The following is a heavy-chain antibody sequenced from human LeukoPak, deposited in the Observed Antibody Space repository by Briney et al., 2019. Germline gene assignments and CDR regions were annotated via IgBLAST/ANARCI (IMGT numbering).Heavy chain of an antibody. CDR3: ARGPGYCSSTTCYGLYMHV. CDR2: FYTSGST. CDR1: GGSISSGSYY. J-gene: IGHJ6*03. V-gene: IGHV4-61*09. D-gene: IGHD2-2*01. Sequence: PSETLSLTCTVSGGSISSGSYYWSWIRQPAGKGLEWIGHFYTSGSTNYNPSLKSRVTISVDTSKNQFSLKLSSVTAADMAVYFCARGPGYCSSTTCYGLYMHVWGKGTTVTISS.